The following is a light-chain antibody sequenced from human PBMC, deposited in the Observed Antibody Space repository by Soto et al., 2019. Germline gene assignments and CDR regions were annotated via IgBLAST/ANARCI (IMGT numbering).Light chain of an antibody. CDR2: DVS. V-gene: IGLV2-14*01. CDR1: SSDVGGYNY. Sequence: QSVLTQPASVSGSPGQSITISCTGTSSDVGGYNYVSWYQQHPGKAPKLMIYDVSNRPSGVSNRFSGSKSGNTASLTISGPQAEEEADYYCSSYTSSSGVFGGGTKLTVL. J-gene: IGLJ3*02. CDR3: SSYTSSSGV.